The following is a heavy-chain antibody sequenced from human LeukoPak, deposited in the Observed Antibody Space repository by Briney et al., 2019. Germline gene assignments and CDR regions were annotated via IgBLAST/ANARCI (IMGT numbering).Heavy chain of an antibody. CDR1: GFTFSSYA. J-gene: IGHJ4*02. V-gene: IGHV3-15*01. D-gene: IGHD3-22*01. CDR3: TTDGYFDSSGYYYPHDY. Sequence: GGSLRLSCAASGFTFSSYAMSWVRQAPGKGLEWVGRIKSEAAGGTTDYAAPVKGRFTVSRDDSKNTLYLQMNSLKTEDTAVYYCTTDGYFDSSGYYYPHDYWGQGTLVTVSS. CDR2: IKSEAAGGTT.